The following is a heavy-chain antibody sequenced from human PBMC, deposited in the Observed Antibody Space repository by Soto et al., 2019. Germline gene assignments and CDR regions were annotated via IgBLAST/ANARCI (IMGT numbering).Heavy chain of an antibody. CDR3: AGNTVTREYFQH. D-gene: IGHD4-17*01. V-gene: IGHV3-66*01. Sequence: GGSLRLSCAASGFTVSSNYMSWVRQAPGKGLEWVSVIYSGGSTYYGDSVKGRFTISRDNSKNTLYLQMNSLRAEDTAVYYCAGNTVTREYFQHWGQGTLVTVSS. CDR1: GFTVSSNY. CDR2: IYSGGST. J-gene: IGHJ1*01.